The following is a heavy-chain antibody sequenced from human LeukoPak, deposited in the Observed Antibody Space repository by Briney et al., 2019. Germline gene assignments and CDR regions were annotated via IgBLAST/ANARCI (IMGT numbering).Heavy chain of an antibody. D-gene: IGHD3-10*01. CDR3: ARDRGYYGSGSYIDY. Sequence: MXXXXXXPXKGLXXVXSISSSSSYIYYADSVKGRFTISRDNAKNSLYLQMNSLRAEDTAVYYCARDRGYYGSGSYIDYWGQGTLVTVSS. V-gene: IGHV3-21*01. CDR2: ISSSSSYI. J-gene: IGHJ4*02.